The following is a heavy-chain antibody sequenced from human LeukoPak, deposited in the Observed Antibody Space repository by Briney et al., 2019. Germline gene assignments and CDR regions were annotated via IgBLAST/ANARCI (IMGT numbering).Heavy chain of an antibody. Sequence: ASVKVSCKASGYTFTTYYMHWVRQAPGQGLEWMGVVNPSGGGTSYSQMFQGRLTMTRDISTSTVYMELSSLRSEDTAVYYCTRTLGAVADSRYWFDPWGQGTLVTVSS. J-gene: IGHJ5*02. CDR3: TRTLGAVADSRYWFDP. D-gene: IGHD3-16*01. V-gene: IGHV1-46*01. CDR2: VNPSGGGT. CDR1: GYTFTTYY.